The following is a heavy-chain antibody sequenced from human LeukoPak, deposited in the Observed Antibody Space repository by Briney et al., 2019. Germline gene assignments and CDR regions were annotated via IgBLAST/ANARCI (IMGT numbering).Heavy chain of an antibody. V-gene: IGHV4-38-2*01. J-gene: IGHJ4*02. Sequence: SETLSLTCDVSGYSLNTSYYWGWIRQPPGKGLEWIGAIYHSGRTYYKPSLQSRVTISVDTSKNQFSLRLNSVTAADTAMYYCARVTYYYDSSAYYPPGYFDYWGQGALVTVSS. CDR3: ARVTYYYDSSAYYPPGYFDY. CDR2: IYHSGRT. D-gene: IGHD3-22*01. CDR1: GYSLNTSYY.